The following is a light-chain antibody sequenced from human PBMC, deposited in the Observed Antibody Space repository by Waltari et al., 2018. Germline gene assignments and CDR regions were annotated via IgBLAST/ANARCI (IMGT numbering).Light chain of an antibody. Sequence: DIQMTQAPSSLSASVGDSVTITCRASQSITSHLNWYQQQPGKAPKPLIHTAFSLQSGVPTRVNGRGSGTNFTLTISSLQPEDFATYFCQQSYTTPYTFGQGTKLEIK. CDR2: TAF. CDR3: QQSYTTPYT. V-gene: IGKV1-39*01. CDR1: QSITSH. J-gene: IGKJ2*01.